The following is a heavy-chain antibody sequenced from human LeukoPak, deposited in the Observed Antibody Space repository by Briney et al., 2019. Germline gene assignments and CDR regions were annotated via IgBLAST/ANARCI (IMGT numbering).Heavy chain of an antibody. Sequence: SETLSLTCTVSGDSLNSGNYYWTWIRQHPGKGLEWIGYIFTSGNTYYNPSLKGRLLTSVDTSKSQFSLRLTSVTAADTAEYYCARATLRGDPFDFWGQGIQVTVSS. J-gene: IGHJ4*02. CDR3: ARATLRGDPFDF. V-gene: IGHV4-31*03. CDR1: GDSLNSGNYY. D-gene: IGHD2-21*02. CDR2: IFTSGNT.